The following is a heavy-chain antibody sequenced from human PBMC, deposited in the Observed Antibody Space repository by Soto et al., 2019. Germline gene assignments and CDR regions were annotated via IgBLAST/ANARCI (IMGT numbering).Heavy chain of an antibody. J-gene: IGHJ6*02. Sequence: VQLQQWGAGLLKPSETLSLTCAVSGESFYGYYWTWIRQPPGKGLEWIGEVHHSGSTNYNPSLKSRISISVDTSKKQFSLQLNSVTAADTAVYYCARGKRGAARPTGGAVRWYYYGMDVWGQGTTVTVSS. CDR1: GESFYGYY. V-gene: IGHV4-34*01. CDR3: ARGKRGAARPTGGAVRWYYYGMDV. D-gene: IGHD6-6*01. CDR2: VHHSGST.